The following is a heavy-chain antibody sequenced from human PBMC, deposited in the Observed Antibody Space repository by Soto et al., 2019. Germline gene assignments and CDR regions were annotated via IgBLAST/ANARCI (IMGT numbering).Heavy chain of an antibody. D-gene: IGHD6-13*01. CDR3: ARGDRQQLVLFVLDY. CDR1: GFTFSSYS. CDR2: ISSSSSTI. V-gene: IGHV3-48*04. J-gene: IGHJ4*02. Sequence: GGSLRLSCAASGFTFSSYSMNWVRQAPGKGLEWVSYISSSSSTIYYADSVKGRFTISRDNAKNSLYLQMNSLRAEDTAVYYCARGDRQQLVLFVLDYWGQGTLVTVSS.